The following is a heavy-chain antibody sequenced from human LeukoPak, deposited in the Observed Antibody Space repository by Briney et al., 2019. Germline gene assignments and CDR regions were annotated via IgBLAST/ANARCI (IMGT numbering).Heavy chain of an antibody. CDR2: INTDGSST. D-gene: IGHD2-15*01. J-gene: IGHJ4*02. V-gene: IGHV3-74*01. Sequence: GGSLRLSCAGTGFTFSSYWMHWVRQAPGKGLVWVSRINTDGSSTSYADSVKGRFTISRDNAENTLWLQMNSLRAEDTAVYYCARDSDSGAGHFDYWGQGTLVTVSS. CDR1: GFTFSSYW. CDR3: ARDSDSGAGHFDY.